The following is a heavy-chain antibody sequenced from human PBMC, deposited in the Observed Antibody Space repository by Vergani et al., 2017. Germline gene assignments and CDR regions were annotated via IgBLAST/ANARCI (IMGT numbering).Heavy chain of an antibody. V-gene: IGHV1-3*01. CDR3: AREQYCSSTSCSMYQH. CDR2: INAGNGNT. CDR1: GYTFTSYA. J-gene: IGHJ1*01. Sequence: QVQLVQSGAVVKKPGASVKVSCKASGYTFTSYAMHWVRQAPGQRLEWMGWINAGNGNTKYSQKFQGRVTITRDTSASTAYMELSSLRSEDTAVYYCAREQYCSSTSCSMYQHWGQGTLVTVSS. D-gene: IGHD2-2*01.